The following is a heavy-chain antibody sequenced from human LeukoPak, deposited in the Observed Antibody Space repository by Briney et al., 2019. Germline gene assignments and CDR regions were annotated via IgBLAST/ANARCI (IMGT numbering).Heavy chain of an antibody. CDR2: IYTSGST. CDR1: GGSISSGSYY. J-gene: IGHJ3*02. CDR3: AREGTITMIVVVCAFDI. Sequence: SETLSLTCTVSGGSISSGSYYWSWIRQPAGKGLEWIGRIYTSGSTNYNPSLKSRVTISVDTSKNQFSLKLSSVTAADTAVYYCAREGTITMIVVVCAFDIWGPGTMVTVSS. V-gene: IGHV4-61*02. D-gene: IGHD3-22*01.